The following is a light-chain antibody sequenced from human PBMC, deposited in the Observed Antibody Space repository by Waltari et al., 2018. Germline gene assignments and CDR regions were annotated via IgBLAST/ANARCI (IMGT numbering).Light chain of an antibody. CDR3: PQRSSWGFT. J-gene: IGKJ3*01. V-gene: IGKV3D-20*02. CDR1: QIVSNNY. CDR2: GVS. Sequence: NVLTQSPGTLSLSPGERANLSCRASQIVSNNYLAWYQQPPGQAPRLLIYGVSSRATGIPDRFSGSGSGTYFTLTISNLDPEDSAIYYCPQRSSWGFTFGPGTKVEIK.